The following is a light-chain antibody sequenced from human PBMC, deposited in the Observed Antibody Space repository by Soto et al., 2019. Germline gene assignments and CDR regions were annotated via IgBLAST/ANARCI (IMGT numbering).Light chain of an antibody. CDR3: QQRSKWPGT. CDR2: DAS. CDR1: QSVSTY. J-gene: IGKJ1*01. Sequence: EIVLTQSPATLSLSPGERATLSCRASQSVSTYLAWYQHKPGQAPRLLIYDASNRATGIPARFSGSGSGTDFTLTNSSLEPEDFAVYYCQQRSKWPGTFGQGTKVDIK. V-gene: IGKV3-11*01.